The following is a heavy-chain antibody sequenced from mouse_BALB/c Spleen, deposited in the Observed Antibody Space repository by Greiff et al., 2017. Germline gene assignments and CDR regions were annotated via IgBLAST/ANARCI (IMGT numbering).Heavy chain of an antibody. CDR2: ISYSGST. V-gene: IGHV3-2*02. J-gene: IGHJ3*01. CDR1: GYSITSDYA. CDR3: ARGEAAWFAY. Sequence: EVMLVESGPGLVKPSQSLSLTCTVTGYSITSDYAWNWIRQFPGNKLEWMGYISYSGSTSYNPSLKSRISITRDTSKNQFFLQLNSVTTEDTATYYCARGEAAWFAYWGQGTLVTVSA.